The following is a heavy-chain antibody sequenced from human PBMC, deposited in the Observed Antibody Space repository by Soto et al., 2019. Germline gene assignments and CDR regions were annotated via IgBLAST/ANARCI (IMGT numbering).Heavy chain of an antibody. D-gene: IGHD4-17*01. CDR3: ARGDYGDYVRYYYYMDV. V-gene: IGHV4-59*01. CDR2: IYYSGST. Sequence: SDTLSLTCTVSGGSISSYYWIWIRQPPGKGLEWIGYIYYSGSTNYNPSLKSRVTISVDTSKIQFSLKLSSVTAADTAVYYCARGDYGDYVRYYYYMDVRGKGTTVTVSS. J-gene: IGHJ6*03. CDR1: GGSISSYY.